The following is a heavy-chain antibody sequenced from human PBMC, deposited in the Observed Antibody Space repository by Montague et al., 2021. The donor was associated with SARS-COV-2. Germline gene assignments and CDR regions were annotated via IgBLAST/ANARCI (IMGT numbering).Heavy chain of an antibody. J-gene: IGHJ6*02. V-gene: IGHV4-38-2*02. CDR1: GYSISSGYY. Sequence: SETLSLTCTVSGYSISSGYYWGWIRQPPGKGLEWIGSIYHSGSTYYNPSLKSRVTMSVDTSKNQFSLKLSSVTAADTAVYYCASQEVDTAMDRNYYYYGMDVWGQGTTVTVSS. CDR3: ASQEVDTAMDRNYYYYGMDV. CDR2: IYHSGST. D-gene: IGHD5-18*01.